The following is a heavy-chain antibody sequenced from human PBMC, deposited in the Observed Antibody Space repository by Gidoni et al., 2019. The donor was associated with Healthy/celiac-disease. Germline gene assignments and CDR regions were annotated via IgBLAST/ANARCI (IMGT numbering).Heavy chain of an antibody. Sequence: QVQLQESGPGLVKPSETLSLTCTVSGGSISSYYWSWIRQPPGKGLEWIGYIYYSGSTNYNPSLKSRVTISVDTSKNQFSLKLSSVTAADTAVYYCARGGELNYFDYWGQGTLVTVSS. D-gene: IGHD1-7*01. CDR3: ARGGELNYFDY. CDR2: IYYSGST. J-gene: IGHJ4*02. V-gene: IGHV4-59*01. CDR1: GGSISSYY.